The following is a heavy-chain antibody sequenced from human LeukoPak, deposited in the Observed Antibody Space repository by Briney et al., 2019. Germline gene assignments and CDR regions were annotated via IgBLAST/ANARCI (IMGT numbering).Heavy chain of an antibody. CDR3: ARSWGDAIVATTQTDAFDI. CDR2: IYYSGST. Sequence: SETLSLTCTVSGGSISSSSYYWGWIRQPPGKGLEWIGSIYYSGSTYYNPSLKSRVTISVDTSKNQFSLKLSSVTAADTAVYYCARSWGDAIVATTQTDAFDIWGQGTMVTVSS. D-gene: IGHD5-12*01. V-gene: IGHV4-39*01. CDR1: GGSISSSSYY. J-gene: IGHJ3*02.